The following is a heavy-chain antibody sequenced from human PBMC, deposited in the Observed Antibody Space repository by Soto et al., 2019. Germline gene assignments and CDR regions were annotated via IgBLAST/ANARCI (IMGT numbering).Heavy chain of an antibody. Sequence: EVQLVESGGGLVQPGGSLRLSCAASGFTFSTYSMIWVRQAPGKGLEWASYISSCSSTINYADSVKGRFTISTDNAKNSLYVEMNSMRDEDTAVYHCARRDYYDFRGGFDYWGPGILVIVSS. CDR1: GFTFSTYS. V-gene: IGHV3-48*02. D-gene: IGHD3-3*01. J-gene: IGHJ4*02. CDR3: ARRDYYDFRGGFDY. CDR2: ISSCSSTI.